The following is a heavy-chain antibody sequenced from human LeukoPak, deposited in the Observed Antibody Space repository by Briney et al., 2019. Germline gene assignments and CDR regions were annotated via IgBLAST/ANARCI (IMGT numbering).Heavy chain of an antibody. CDR2: INPSGGST. CDR3: ARDAVSHYYYMDV. J-gene: IGHJ6*03. CDR1: RYTFTSYY. D-gene: IGHD2-8*01. Sequence: ASVKVSCKASRYTFTSYYMHWVRQAPGQGLEWMGIINPSGGSTSYAQKFQGRVTMTRDMSTSTVYMELSSLRSEDTAVYYCARDAVSHYYYMDVWGKGTTVTVSS. V-gene: IGHV1-46*01.